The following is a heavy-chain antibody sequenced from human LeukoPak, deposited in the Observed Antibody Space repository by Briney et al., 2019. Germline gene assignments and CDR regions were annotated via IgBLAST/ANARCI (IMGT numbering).Heavy chain of an antibody. Sequence: ASVKVSCKASGYTFTSYYMHWVRQAPGQGLEWMGIINPNSGGTNYAQKFQGRVTMTRDTSISTAYMELSRLRSDDTAVYYCARGRRYSRYNWFDPWGQGTLVTVSS. J-gene: IGHJ5*02. D-gene: IGHD6-13*01. CDR2: INPNSGGT. CDR3: ARGRRYSRYNWFDP. CDR1: GYTFTSYY. V-gene: IGHV1-2*02.